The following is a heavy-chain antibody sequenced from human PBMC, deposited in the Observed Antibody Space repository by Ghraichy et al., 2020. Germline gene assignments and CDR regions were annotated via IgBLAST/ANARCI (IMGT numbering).Heavy chain of an antibody. Sequence: GGSLRLSCAASGFVFSAFALNWVRQPPGKGLKWVSALSGGGGERTYYADSVKGRFTISRDNSRNTLYLQMNSLRAEDTAVYYCAKGTCTGPSCSHSYYYGMNAWGRGTTVTVSS. CDR1: GFVFSAFA. CDR3: AKGTCTGPSCSHSYYYGMNA. V-gene: IGHV3-23*01. CDR2: LSGGGGERT. D-gene: IGHD2-8*02. J-gene: IGHJ6*02.